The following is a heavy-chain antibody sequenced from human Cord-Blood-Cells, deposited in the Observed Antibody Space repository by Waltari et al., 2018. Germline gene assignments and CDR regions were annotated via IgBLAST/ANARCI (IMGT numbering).Heavy chain of an antibody. D-gene: IGHD1-26*01. Sequence: QVQLVESGGGVVQPGRSLRLSCAASGFTFSSYGMHWVRQAPGKGLEWVAVISYDGSNKYYADSVKGRFTISRDNSKNTLYLQMNSLRAEDTAVYYCAKDDSGSYDYRGQGTLVTVSS. CDR3: AKDDSGSYDY. V-gene: IGHV3-30*18. CDR1: GFTFSSYG. CDR2: ISYDGSNK. J-gene: IGHJ4*02.